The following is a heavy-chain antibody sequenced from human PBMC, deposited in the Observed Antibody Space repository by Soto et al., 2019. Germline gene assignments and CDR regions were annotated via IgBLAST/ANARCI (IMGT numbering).Heavy chain of an antibody. CDR1: GGTFSSYA. CDR2: IIPIFGTA. Sequence: SVKVSCKASGGTFSSYAISWVRQAPGQGLEWMGGIIPIFGTANYAQKFQGRVTITADESTSTAYMELSSLRSEDTAVYYCARGGCSSTSCYLYYYYGMDVWGQGTTVTVSS. V-gene: IGHV1-69*13. J-gene: IGHJ6*02. D-gene: IGHD2-2*01. CDR3: ARGGCSSTSCYLYYYYGMDV.